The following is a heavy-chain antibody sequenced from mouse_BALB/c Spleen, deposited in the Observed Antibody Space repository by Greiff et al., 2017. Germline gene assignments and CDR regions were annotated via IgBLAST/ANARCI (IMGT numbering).Heavy chain of an antibody. CDR1: GFTFSSYA. CDR3: ARASSTMIIDY. V-gene: IGHV5-9-3*01. J-gene: IGHJ2*01. Sequence: EVQVVESGGGLVKPGGSLKLSCAASGFTFSSYAMSWVRQTPEKRLEWVATISSGGSYTYYPDSVKGRFTISRDNAKNTLYLQMSSLRSEDTAMYYCARASSTMIIDYWGQGTTLTVSS. CDR2: ISSGGSYT. D-gene: IGHD2-4*01.